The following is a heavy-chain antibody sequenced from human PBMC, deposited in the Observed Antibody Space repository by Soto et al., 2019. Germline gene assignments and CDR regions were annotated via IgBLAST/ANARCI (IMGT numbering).Heavy chain of an antibody. J-gene: IGHJ5*02. CDR2: ISSGGDYI. CDR1: FTFSMYS. D-gene: IGHD1-26*01. Sequence: EVQVVESGGGLVQPGGSLRLSCSFTFSMYSMNWVRQAPGKGLEWVASISSGGDYIKYADSVKGRFTISRDNAKNSVSLQMNSLRADDTAIYFCTRDQGGSYDSWFDPWGQGTLVTVSS. CDR3: TRDQGGSYDSWFDP. V-gene: IGHV3-21*01.